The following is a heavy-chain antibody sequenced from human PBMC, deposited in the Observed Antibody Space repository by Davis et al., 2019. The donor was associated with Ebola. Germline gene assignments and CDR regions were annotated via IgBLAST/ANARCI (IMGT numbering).Heavy chain of an antibody. Sequence: PGGSLRLSCAASGFTFSGSAMHWVRQASGKGLEWVGRIRSKANSYATAYAASVKGRFTISRDDSKNTAYLQMNSLKTEDTAVYYCTRPIVATIEDYYYGMDVWGQGTTVTVSS. CDR3: TRPIVATIEDYYYGMDV. J-gene: IGHJ6*02. V-gene: IGHV3-73*01. CDR1: GFTFSGSA. CDR2: IRSKANSYAT. D-gene: IGHD5-12*01.